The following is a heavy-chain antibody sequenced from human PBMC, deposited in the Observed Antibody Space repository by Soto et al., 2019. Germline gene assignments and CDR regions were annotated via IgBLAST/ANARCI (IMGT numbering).Heavy chain of an antibody. CDR2: INPNSGVT. D-gene: IGHD2-15*01. CDR1: GDSFNDYY. J-gene: IGHJ4*02. V-gene: IGHV1-2*02. CDR3: AREDIQDIVVVVVAPEGLGY. Sequence: QVQLVQSGAEVRKPGASVTVSCRSSGDSFNDYYIHWVRQAPGQGLEWMGWINPNSGVTKYAQKFQGRVTMTTDTSTSTAYMELRSLRSDDTAVYYCAREDIQDIVVVVVAPEGLGYWGQGTLVTVSS.